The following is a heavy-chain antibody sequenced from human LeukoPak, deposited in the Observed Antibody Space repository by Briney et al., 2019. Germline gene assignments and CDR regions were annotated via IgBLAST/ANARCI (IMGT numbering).Heavy chain of an antibody. V-gene: IGHV4-59*12. J-gene: IGHJ4*02. CDR3: ARDSSGYRFDY. CDR2: IYYSGST. CDR1: GGSISSYY. Sequence: SETLSLTCTVSGGSISSYYWSWIRQPPGKGLEWIGYIYYSGSTNYNPSLKSRVTISVDTSKNQFSLKLSSVTAADTAVYYCARDSSGYRFDYWGQGTLVTVSS. D-gene: IGHD3-22*01.